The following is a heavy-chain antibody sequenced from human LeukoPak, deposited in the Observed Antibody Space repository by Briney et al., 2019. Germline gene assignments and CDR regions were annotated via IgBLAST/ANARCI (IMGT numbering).Heavy chain of an antibody. CDR2: INHSGST. Sequence: SETLSLTCAVYGGSFSGYYWSWIRQPPGKGLEWIGEINHSGSTNYNPSLKSRVTISVDTSKNQFSLKLSSVTAADTTVSYCARGGRDGFIRRQEYFQHSGQGTLVTVSS. J-gene: IGHJ1*01. CDR3: ARGGRDGFIRRQEYFQH. D-gene: IGHD5-24*01. V-gene: IGHV4-34*01. CDR1: GGSFSGYY.